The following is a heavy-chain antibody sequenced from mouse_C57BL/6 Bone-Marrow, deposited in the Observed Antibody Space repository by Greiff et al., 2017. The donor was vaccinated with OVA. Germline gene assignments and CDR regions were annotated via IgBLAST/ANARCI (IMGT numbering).Heavy chain of an antibody. CDR2: ISSGGSYT. D-gene: IGHD1-1*01. J-gene: IGHJ4*01. Sequence: EVKVVESGGDLVKPGGSLKLSCAASGFTFSSYGMSWVRQTPDKRLEWVATISSGGSYTYYPDSVKGRFTISRDNAKNTLYLQMSSLKSEDTSMYYCARRDYCYAMDYWGQGTSVTVSS. CDR3: ARRDYCYAMDY. CDR1: GFTFSSYG. V-gene: IGHV5-6*02.